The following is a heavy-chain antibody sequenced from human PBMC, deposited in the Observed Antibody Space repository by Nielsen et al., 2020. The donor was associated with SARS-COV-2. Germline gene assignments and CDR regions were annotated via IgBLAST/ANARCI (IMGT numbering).Heavy chain of an antibody. CDR1: GFTVSSYG. D-gene: IGHD2-21*02. V-gene: IGHV3-21*01. Sequence: GGSPRLSCTASGFTVSSYGMNWVRQAPGKGLEWVSSISGSSSYIWYADSVKGRFTISRDNAKNSLFLQMNSLRGDDTAVYYCARTDVVVTGWDYWGQGTLVTVSS. CDR2: ISGSSSYI. CDR3: ARTDVVVTGWDY. J-gene: IGHJ4*02.